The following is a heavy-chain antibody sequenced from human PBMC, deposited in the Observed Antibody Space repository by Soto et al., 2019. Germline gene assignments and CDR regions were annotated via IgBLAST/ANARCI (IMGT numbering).Heavy chain of an antibody. V-gene: IGHV3-30*18. J-gene: IGHJ3*02. Sequence: QVQLVESGGGVVQPGRSLRLSCAASGFTFSSYGMHWVRQAPGKGLEWVAVISYDGSNKYYADSVKGRFTISRDNSKNTLYLQMNSLRAEDTAVYYCAKDQRYVWGSYRYYDAFDIWGQGTMVTVSS. CDR2: ISYDGSNK. D-gene: IGHD3-16*02. CDR3: AKDQRYVWGSYRYYDAFDI. CDR1: GFTFSSYG.